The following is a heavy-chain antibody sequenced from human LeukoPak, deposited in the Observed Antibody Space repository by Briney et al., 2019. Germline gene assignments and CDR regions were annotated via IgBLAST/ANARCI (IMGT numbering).Heavy chain of an antibody. Sequence: PGGSLRLSCTTSGFTFSDYYMTWIRQAPGKGLEWVSYISSSGSPIDYADSVKGRFTISRDNAKNSLYLQMNSPRAEDTAVYYCARVFLIVAAGTFDYWGQGTLVTVSS. CDR3: ARVFLIVAAGTFDY. V-gene: IGHV3-11*01. CDR2: ISSSGSPI. J-gene: IGHJ4*02. D-gene: IGHD6-13*01. CDR1: GFTFSDYY.